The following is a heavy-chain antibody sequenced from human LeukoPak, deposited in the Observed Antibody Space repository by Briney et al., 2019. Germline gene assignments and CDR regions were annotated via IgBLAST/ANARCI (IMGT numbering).Heavy chain of an antibody. J-gene: IGHJ4*02. CDR1: GFTFINAW. CDR2: IKSKADGETT. D-gene: IGHD1-14*01. CDR3: MRTHPADY. Sequence: PGGSLRLSCAASGFTFINAWMTWVRQVPGKGLEWVGRIKSKADGETTEFAAAVTGRFTISRDDSTDTVYLQMDSLKTEDTAVYYCMRTHPADYWGQGTLVTVSS. V-gene: IGHV3-15*01.